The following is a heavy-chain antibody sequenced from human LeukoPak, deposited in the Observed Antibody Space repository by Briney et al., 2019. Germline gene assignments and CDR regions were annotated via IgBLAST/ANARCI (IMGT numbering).Heavy chain of an antibody. CDR1: GFTFSSYA. D-gene: IGHD5-18*01. CDR3: ARDLSYGYDDY. J-gene: IGHJ4*02. V-gene: IGHV3-30*04. Sequence: GGSLRLSCAAPGFTFSSYAMHWVRQAPGKGLEWVAVISYDGSNKYYADSVKGRFTISRDNSKNTLYLQMNSLRAEDTAVYYCARDLSYGYDDYWGQGTLVTVSS. CDR2: ISYDGSNK.